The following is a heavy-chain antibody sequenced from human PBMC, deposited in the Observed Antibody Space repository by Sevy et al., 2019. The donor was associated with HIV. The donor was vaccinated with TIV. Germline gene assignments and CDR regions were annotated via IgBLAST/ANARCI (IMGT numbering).Heavy chain of an antibody. CDR2: IKQDGSVK. J-gene: IGHJ4*02. D-gene: IGHD6-13*01. CDR3: VRAIAADGSF. Sequence: GGSLRLSCVASGFTLNSYWMSWVRQAPGKGLEWVDNIKQDGSVKYYVDSVKGRFTISRDNARNLLYLQMNSLRVEDTALYYCVRAIAADGSFWGQGTLVTVSS. CDR1: GFTLNSYW. V-gene: IGHV3-7*01.